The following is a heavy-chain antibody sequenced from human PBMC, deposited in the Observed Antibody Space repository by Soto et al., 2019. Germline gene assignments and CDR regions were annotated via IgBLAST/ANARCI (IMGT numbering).Heavy chain of an antibody. Sequence: QVQLQQWGAGLLKPSETLSLTCAVYGGSFSGYYWTWIRQPPGTGLEWIGEINHSGSTNYNPSLKSRVTISVDTSKNQFSLKLTSVTAADTAVYYCAREKITGLFDYWGQGTLVTVS. J-gene: IGHJ4*02. V-gene: IGHV4-34*01. D-gene: IGHD2-8*02. CDR2: INHSGST. CDR3: AREKITGLFDY. CDR1: GGSFSGYY.